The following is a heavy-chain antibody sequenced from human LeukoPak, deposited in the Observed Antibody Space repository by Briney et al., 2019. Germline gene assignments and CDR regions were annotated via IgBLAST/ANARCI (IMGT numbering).Heavy chain of an antibody. Sequence: ASVKVSCKASGYTFTGYYMHWVRQAPGQGLEWMGWINPNSGGTNYAQKFQGRVTMTRDTYIITAYLELRTLRSDDTAVYYCARAYCSGGRCYSPSDYWGQGTLVTVSS. CDR2: INPNSGGT. CDR1: GYTFTGYY. CDR3: ARAYCSGGRCYSPSDY. J-gene: IGHJ4*02. D-gene: IGHD2-15*01. V-gene: IGHV1-2*02.